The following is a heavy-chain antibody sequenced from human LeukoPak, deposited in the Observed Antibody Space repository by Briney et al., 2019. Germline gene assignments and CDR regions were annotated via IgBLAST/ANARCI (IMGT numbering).Heavy chain of an antibody. Sequence: SGGSLRLSCAASGFSFSTYSMSWVRQDPGKGMEWVSYISSSSSTISYPDSVKGRFTISRDNAKNSLYLQMNNLRAEDTAVYYCARDRCTNGVCYTFAYWGQGTLVTVSS. J-gene: IGHJ4*02. CDR2: ISSSSSTI. V-gene: IGHV3-48*01. CDR1: GFSFSTYS. D-gene: IGHD2-8*01. CDR3: ARDRCTNGVCYTFAY.